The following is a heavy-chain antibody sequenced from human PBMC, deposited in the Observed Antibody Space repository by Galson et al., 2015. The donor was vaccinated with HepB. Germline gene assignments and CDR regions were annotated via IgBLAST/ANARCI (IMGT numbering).Heavy chain of an antibody. CDR1: GFTFSNYA. J-gene: IGHJ4*02. V-gene: IGHV3-23*01. CDR3: IRMADLSGYSST. CDR2: ITYGGGST. Sequence: SLRLSCAASGFTFSNYAMSWVRQAPGKGLEWVSSITYGGGSTFYADSVKGRFTISRDDSKNTAYLHMKSLKTEDTAVYYCIRMADLSGYSSTWGQGTLVTVSS. D-gene: IGHD6-13*01.